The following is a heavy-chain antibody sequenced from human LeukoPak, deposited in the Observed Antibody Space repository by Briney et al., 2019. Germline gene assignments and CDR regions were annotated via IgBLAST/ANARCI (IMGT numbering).Heavy chain of an antibody. CDR1: GGSVSNYY. D-gene: IGHD3-10*01. Sequence: SETLSLTCTVSGGSVSNYYWSWIRQSPGKGLEWIGYIYYTETSYNPSLKSRVTISADTSKNQFSLKLYSVTAADTAVYYCARERFYGSGSYYTPRYYYYMDLWGKGTTVTIS. CDR3: ARERFYGSGSYYTPRYYYYMDL. J-gene: IGHJ6*03. CDR2: IYYTET. V-gene: IGHV4-59*02.